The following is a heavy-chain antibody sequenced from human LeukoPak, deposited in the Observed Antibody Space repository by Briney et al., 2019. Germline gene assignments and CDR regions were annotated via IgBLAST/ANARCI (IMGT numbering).Heavy chain of an antibody. CDR3: AKDRRSGYSSAFDY. CDR1: GFTFSSYA. CDR2: VSGSGYST. Sequence: GGSLRLPCADSGFTFSSYAMSWVRQAPGTGLEWVSGVSGSGYSTYYADSVKGPFTTSRDNSKNTLNLQMNSLRAEDTVVYYCAKDRRSGYSSAFDYWGQGTLVTVSS. V-gene: IGHV3-23*01. D-gene: IGHD6-19*01. J-gene: IGHJ4*02.